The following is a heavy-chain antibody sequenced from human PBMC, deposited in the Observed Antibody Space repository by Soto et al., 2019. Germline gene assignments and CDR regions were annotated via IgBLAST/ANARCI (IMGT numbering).Heavy chain of an antibody. CDR2: IYYSGST. CDR1: GGSISSYY. Sequence: SETLSLTCTVSGGSISSYYWSWIRQPPGKGLEWIGYIYYSGSTNYNPSLKSRVTISVDTSKNQFSLKLSSVTAADTAVYYCARQGRLHEYYDFWSGYLDYFDYWGQGTLVTVSS. CDR3: ARQGRLHEYYDFWSGYLDYFDY. D-gene: IGHD3-3*01. J-gene: IGHJ4*02. V-gene: IGHV4-59*08.